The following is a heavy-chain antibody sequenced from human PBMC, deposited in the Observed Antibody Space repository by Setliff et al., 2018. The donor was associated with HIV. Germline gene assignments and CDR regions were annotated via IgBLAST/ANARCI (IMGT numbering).Heavy chain of an antibody. J-gene: IGHJ4*02. CDR2: VSYSGSA. CDR1: GDSISSGTYY. CDR3: ARGLGGYYSYFDY. D-gene: IGHD3-3*01. Sequence: SETLSLTCSVSGDSISSGTYYWGWIRQPPGKGLEWIGSVSYSGSAFYNPSLKSRVKMSVDTSKNHLSLKLSSVTAADTAVYYCARGLGGYYSYFDYWGQGTLVTVSS. V-gene: IGHV4-39*07.